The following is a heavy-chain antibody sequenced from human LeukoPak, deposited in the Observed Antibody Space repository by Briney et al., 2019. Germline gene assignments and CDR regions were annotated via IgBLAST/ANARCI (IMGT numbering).Heavy chain of an antibody. J-gene: IGHJ5*02. CDR1: GFTLSSYA. CDR2: ISGSGGST. V-gene: IGHV3-23*01. Sequence: PGGSLRLSRAASGFTLSSYAMSWVRQAPGKGLEWVSAISGSGGSTYYADSVKGRFTISRDNSKNTLYLQMNSLRAEDTAVYYCAKDAPGIAVAGTGWFDPWGQGTLVTVSS. CDR3: AKDAPGIAVAGTGWFDP. D-gene: IGHD6-19*01.